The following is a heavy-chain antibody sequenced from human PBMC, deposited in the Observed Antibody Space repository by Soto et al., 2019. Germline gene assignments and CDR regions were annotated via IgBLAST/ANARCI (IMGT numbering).Heavy chain of an antibody. D-gene: IGHD4-17*01. CDR2: IYYSGST. CDR3: ARHARLETTSDWFNP. CDR1: GGSISSSSYY. Sequence: SETLSLTCTVSGGSISSSSYYWGWIRQPPGKGLEWIGSIYYSGSTYYNTYLKSRVTISVDTSKNQFSLKLSSVTAADTAVYYCARHARLETTSDWFNPWGQGTLVTVSS. V-gene: IGHV4-39*01. J-gene: IGHJ5*02.